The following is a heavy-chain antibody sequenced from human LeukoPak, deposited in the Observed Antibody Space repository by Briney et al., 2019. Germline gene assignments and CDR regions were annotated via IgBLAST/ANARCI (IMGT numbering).Heavy chain of an antibody. D-gene: IGHD6-13*01. V-gene: IGHV3-30*02. Sequence: GGSLRLSCAASGFTFSSYGMHWVRQAPGKGLEWVAFIRYDGRNKYYADSVKGRFTISRDNSKNTLYLQMNSLRAEDTAVYYCAKDRYSSSWYYFDYWGQGTLVTVSS. CDR1: GFTFSSYG. J-gene: IGHJ4*02. CDR3: AKDRYSSSWYYFDY. CDR2: IRYDGRNK.